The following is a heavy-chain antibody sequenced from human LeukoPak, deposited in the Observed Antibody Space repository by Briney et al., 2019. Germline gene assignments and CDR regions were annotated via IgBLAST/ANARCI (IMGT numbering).Heavy chain of an antibody. CDR3: ARAAAGYYFDY. D-gene: IGHD6-13*01. CDR2: IQKDGSEK. Sequence: GGSLRLSCAASGFSFTTYWTTWVRQAPGKGLEWVANIQKDGSEKNYVESVKGRFTISRDNAENSLYLQMNSLRAEDTAVYYCARAAAGYYFDYWGQGTLVTVSS. CDR1: GFSFTTYW. V-gene: IGHV3-7*05. J-gene: IGHJ4*02.